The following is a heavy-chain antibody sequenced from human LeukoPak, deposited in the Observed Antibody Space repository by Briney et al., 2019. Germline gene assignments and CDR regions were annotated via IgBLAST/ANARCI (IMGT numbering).Heavy chain of an antibody. V-gene: IGHV6-1*01. CDR3: ARDRYYCSGGSCYSYGMDV. CDR1: GDSVSSNSAA. Sequence: SQTLSLTCAISGDSVSSNSAAWNWIRQSPSRGLEWLGRTYYRSKWYNDYAVSVKSRITINPDTSKNQFSLQLNSVTPEDTAVYYCARDRYYCSGGSCYSYGMDVWGQGTTVTVSS. D-gene: IGHD2-15*01. CDR2: TYYRSKWYN. J-gene: IGHJ6*02.